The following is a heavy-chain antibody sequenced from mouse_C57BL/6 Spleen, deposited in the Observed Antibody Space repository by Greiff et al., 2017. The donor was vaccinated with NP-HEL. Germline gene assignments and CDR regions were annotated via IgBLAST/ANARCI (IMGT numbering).Heavy chain of an antibody. Sequence: EVHLVESGEGLVKPGGSLKLSCAASGFTFSSYAMSWVRQTPEKRLEWVAYISSGGDYIYYADTVKGRFTISRDNARNTLYLQMSSLKSEDTAMYYCTREDYYGSSYEWYFDVWGTGTTVTVSS. CDR2: ISSGGDYI. D-gene: IGHD1-1*01. J-gene: IGHJ1*03. CDR3: TREDYYGSSYEWYFDV. V-gene: IGHV5-9-1*02. CDR1: GFTFSSYA.